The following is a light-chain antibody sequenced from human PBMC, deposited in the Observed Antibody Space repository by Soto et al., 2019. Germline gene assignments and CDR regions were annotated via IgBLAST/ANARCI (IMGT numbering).Light chain of an antibody. CDR1: QTITTY. V-gene: IGKV1-39*01. CDR3: QQSYGTPIT. J-gene: IGKJ5*01. CDR2: AAS. Sequence: DIQMTQSPSTLSGSVGDRVTITCRASQTITTYLNWYQQIPGKAPKSLIYAASNLQSGVPSRFSGSGSGTDFSLTITSLQPEDFATYYCQQSYGTPITFGQGTRVEIK.